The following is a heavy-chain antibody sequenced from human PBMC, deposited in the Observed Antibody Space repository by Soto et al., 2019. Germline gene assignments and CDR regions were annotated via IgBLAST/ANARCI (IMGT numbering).Heavy chain of an antibody. CDR3: GSSPFSIAARDYYGMDF. D-gene: IGHD6-6*01. V-gene: IGHV5-10-1*01. CDR1: GYSFTSYW. J-gene: IGHJ6*01. Sequence: GESQKISCKGSGYSFTSYWISWLRQMPGKGLEWMGRMDPSESYTNYSPSFQCHVTISADKSISTAYLQWSSLKASDTAMYYCGSSPFSIAARDYYGMDFWGKGTTATVSS. CDR2: MDPSESYT.